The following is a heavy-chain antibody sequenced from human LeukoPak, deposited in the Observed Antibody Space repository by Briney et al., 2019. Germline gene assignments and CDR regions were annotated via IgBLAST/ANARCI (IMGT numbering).Heavy chain of an antibody. CDR3: ARVNSIIWSRRLYLFFDL. D-gene: IGHD6-13*01. V-gene: IGHV4-4*07. J-gene: IGHJ2*01. CDR1: VDSISSST. Sequence: SETLSLTSSVTVDSISSSTWRGIRQPAGKGLEWIGRISTSGITNYNPSLKSRVIMSVDTSKNQFSLKLTSVTAADTAVYYCARVNSIIWSRRLYLFFDLWGRGTLVTVSS. CDR2: ISTSGIT.